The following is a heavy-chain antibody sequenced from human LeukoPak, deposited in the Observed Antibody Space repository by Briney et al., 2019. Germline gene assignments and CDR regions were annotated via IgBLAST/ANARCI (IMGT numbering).Heavy chain of an antibody. CDR3: ARTWYCSGGSCYNRNHAFDI. CDR1: GGSISSGGYS. D-gene: IGHD2-15*01. J-gene: IGHJ3*02. CDR2: IYHSGST. V-gene: IGHV4-30-2*01. Sequence: SQTLSLTCAVSGGSISSGGYSWSWIRQPPGKGLEWIGYIYHSGSTYYNPSLKGRVTISVDRSKNQFSLKLSSVTAADTAVYYCARTWYCSGGSCYNRNHAFDIWGQGTMVTVSS.